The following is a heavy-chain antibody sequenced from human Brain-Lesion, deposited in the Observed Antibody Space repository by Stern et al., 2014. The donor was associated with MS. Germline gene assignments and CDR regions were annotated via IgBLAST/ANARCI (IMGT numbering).Heavy chain of an antibody. J-gene: IGHJ4*02. CDR1: GYTFTGYY. Sequence: QVQLVESGAEVKKPGASVKVSCKASGYTFTGYYMHWVRQAPGPGLARVGWINPKSGGTNYAQKFQGWVTMARDTSINTAYMELSRLRSDDTAVYYCATYYYDSTGYNDFWGQGTLVTVSS. CDR2: INPKSGGT. V-gene: IGHV1-2*04. CDR3: ATYYYDSTGYNDF. D-gene: IGHD3-22*01.